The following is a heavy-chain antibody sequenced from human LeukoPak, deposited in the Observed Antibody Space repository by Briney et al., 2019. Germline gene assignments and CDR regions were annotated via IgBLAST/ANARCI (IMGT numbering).Heavy chain of an antibody. CDR2: IYYSGST. V-gene: IGHV4-59*08. CDR3: ARHALCSGGSCYPWSSGENWFDP. D-gene: IGHD2-15*01. Sequence: SETLSLTCTVSGGSISSYYWSWIRQPPGKGLEWSGYIYYSGSTNYNPSLKSRVTISVDTSKNQFSLKLSSVTAADTAVYYCARHALCSGGSCYPWSSGENWFDPWGQGTLVTVSS. J-gene: IGHJ5*02. CDR1: GGSISSYY.